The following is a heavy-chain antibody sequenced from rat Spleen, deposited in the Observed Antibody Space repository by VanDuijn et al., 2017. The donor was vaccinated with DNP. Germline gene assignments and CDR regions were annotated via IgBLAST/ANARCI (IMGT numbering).Heavy chain of an antibody. CDR3: ARPGSPYYFDY. J-gene: IGHJ2*01. CDR2: IIYDGSRT. D-gene: IGHD5-1*01. Sequence: EVQLVESGGGLVQPGRSLKLSCVASGFTFSNYYMAWVRQAPKKGLEWVAAIIYDGSRTYYRDSVKGRFTISRDNAQRTLYLQMDSLRSEDTAAYYCARPGSPYYFDYWGQGVMVTVSS. V-gene: IGHV5-7*01. CDR1: GFTFSNYY.